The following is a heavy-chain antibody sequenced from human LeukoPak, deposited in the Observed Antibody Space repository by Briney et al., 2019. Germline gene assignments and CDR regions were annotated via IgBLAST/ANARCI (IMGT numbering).Heavy chain of an antibody. CDR3: ARYSSGWYGEGFDY. V-gene: IGHV4-59*01. Sequence: SSETLSLTCTVSGGSISNYYWSWIQQPPGKGLEWIGHIDYSGSTNYNPSLKSRVTISVDTSKNQFSLNLSSVTAADTAVYYCARYSSGWYGEGFDYWGQGTLVTVSS. J-gene: IGHJ4*02. CDR2: IDYSGST. CDR1: GGSISNYY. D-gene: IGHD6-19*01.